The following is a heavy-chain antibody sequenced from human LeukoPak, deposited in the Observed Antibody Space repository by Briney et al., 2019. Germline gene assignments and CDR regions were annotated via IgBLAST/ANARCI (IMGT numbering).Heavy chain of an antibody. Sequence: ASVKVSCKASGYTFTGYYMHWVRQAPGQGLEWMGWINPNSGGTNYAQKFQGRVTMTRDTSISTAYMELSRLRSDDTAVYYCARAKFLCSSTSCYSFYGMDVWGQGTTVTVSS. CDR1: GYTFTGYY. J-gene: IGHJ6*02. CDR3: ARAKFLCSSTSCYSFYGMDV. D-gene: IGHD2-2*01. V-gene: IGHV1-2*02. CDR2: INPNSGGT.